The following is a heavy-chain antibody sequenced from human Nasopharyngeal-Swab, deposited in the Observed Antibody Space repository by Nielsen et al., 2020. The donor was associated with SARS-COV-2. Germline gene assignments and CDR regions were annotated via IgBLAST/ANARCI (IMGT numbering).Heavy chain of an antibody. CDR3: ARDSVFSIFGVVSSDY. D-gene: IGHD3-3*01. J-gene: IGHJ4*02. Sequence: ASVKVSCKASGYTFTGYYMHWVRQAPGQGLEWMGWINPNSGGTNYAQKFQVRVTMTRDTSISTAYMELSRLRSDDTAVYYCARDSVFSIFGVVSSDYWGQGTLVTVSS. CDR2: INPNSGGT. CDR1: GYTFTGYY. V-gene: IGHV1-2*02.